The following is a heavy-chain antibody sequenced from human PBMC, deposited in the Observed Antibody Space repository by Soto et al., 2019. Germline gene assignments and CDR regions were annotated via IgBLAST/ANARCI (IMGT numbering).Heavy chain of an antibody. CDR1: GFTFSSYA. Sequence: GGSLRLSCAASGFTFSSYAMSWVRQAPGKGLEWVSAISGSGGSTYYADSVKGRFTISRDNSKNTLYLQMNSLRAEDTAVYYCAKDRGYYDSSGEAFDYWGQGTLVTVSS. J-gene: IGHJ4*02. V-gene: IGHV3-23*01. D-gene: IGHD3-22*01. CDR3: AKDRGYYDSSGEAFDY. CDR2: ISGSGGST.